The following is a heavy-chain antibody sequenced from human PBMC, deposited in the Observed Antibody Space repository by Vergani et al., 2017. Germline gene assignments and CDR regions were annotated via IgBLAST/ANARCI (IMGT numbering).Heavy chain of an antibody. D-gene: IGHD3-10*01. CDR3: ARGPTSVLLWFGENIHYYYGMNV. J-gene: IGHJ6*04. V-gene: IGHV4-34*01. Sequence: QVQLQQWGAGLLKPSETLSLTCAVYGGSFSGYYWSWIRQPPGKGLEWIGEINHSGSTNYNPSLKSRVTISVDTSKNQFSLKLSSVTAADTAVYYCARGPTSVLLWFGENIHYYYGMNVWGKGTTVTVSS. CDR2: INHSGST. CDR1: GGSFSGYY.